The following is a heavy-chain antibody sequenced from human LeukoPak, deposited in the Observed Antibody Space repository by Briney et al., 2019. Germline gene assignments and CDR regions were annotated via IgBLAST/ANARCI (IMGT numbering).Heavy chain of an antibody. V-gene: IGHV4-38-2*02. CDR1: GYSISSGYY. D-gene: IGHD3-10*01. CDR3: ARRLSPTRRESDY. CDR2: IYHSGST. J-gene: IGHJ4*02. Sequence: SETLSLTCTVSGYSISSGYYWGWIRQPPGKGLEWIGSIYHSGSTYYNPSLKRRVTLSVDTSNNQFSLRLNSAPAAHTAVYFCARRLSPTRRESDYWGQGTLVTVSS.